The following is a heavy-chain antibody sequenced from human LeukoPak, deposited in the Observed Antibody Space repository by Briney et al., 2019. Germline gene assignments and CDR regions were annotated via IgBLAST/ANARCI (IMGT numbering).Heavy chain of an antibody. CDR2: ISGSGGTT. D-gene: IGHD1-26*01. CDR3: ARDNQGGSYFDFDY. J-gene: IGHJ4*02. CDR1: GFIFSRYG. V-gene: IGHV3-23*01. Sequence: PGGSLRLSCAASGFIFSRYGMSWVRQAPGKGLEWVSAISGSGGTTYYADSVKGRFTISRDNSKSTLYLQINSLRAEDTAVYYCARDNQGGSYFDFDYWGQGTLVTVSS.